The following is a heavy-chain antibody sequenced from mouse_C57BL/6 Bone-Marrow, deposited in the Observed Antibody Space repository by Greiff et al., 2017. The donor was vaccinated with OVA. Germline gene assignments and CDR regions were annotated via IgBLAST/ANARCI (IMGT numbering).Heavy chain of an antibody. CDR3: ESNYEGFAY. V-gene: IGHV1-74*01. J-gene: IGHJ3*01. D-gene: IGHD2-1*01. CDR2: ILPSDSDT. Sequence: QVQLQQPGAGLVKPGASVKVSCKASGYTFTSYWMHWVKQRPGQGLEWIGRILPSDSDTTSHQKLKGKATLTVDKSSSTAYMQLSSLTSEDSAVYYCESNYEGFAYWGQGTLVTVSA. CDR1: GYTFTSYW.